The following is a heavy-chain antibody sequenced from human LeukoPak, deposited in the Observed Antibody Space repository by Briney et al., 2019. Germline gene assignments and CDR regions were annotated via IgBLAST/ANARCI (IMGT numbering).Heavy chain of an antibody. CDR2: IYYSGST. V-gene: IGHV4-31*03. J-gene: IGHJ6*02. CDR3: ARDCSGGSCYRPPYYYYGMDV. Sequence: PSQTLSLTCTVSGGSISSGGYYWSWIRQHPGKGLEWIGYIYYSGSTYYNPSLKSRVTISVDTSKNQFSLKLSSVTAADTAVYYCARDCSGGSCYRPPYYYYGMDVWGQGTTVTVSS. D-gene: IGHD2-15*01. CDR1: GGSISSGGYY.